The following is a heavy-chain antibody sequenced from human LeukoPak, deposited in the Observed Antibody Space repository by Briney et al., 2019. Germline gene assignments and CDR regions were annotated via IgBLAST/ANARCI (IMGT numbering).Heavy chain of an antibody. J-gene: IGHJ6*03. D-gene: IGHD2-15*01. V-gene: IGHV3-11*01. CDR3: AKNGDRGAYCSGGTCYPYYYCYMDV. CDR2: ISSSGSTI. Sequence: GGSLRLSCAASGFTFSDYYMSWIRQAPGKGLEWVSYISSSGSTIYYADSVRGRFTISRDNSRNTLYLQMNSLRAEDTAIYYCAKNGDRGAYCSGGTCYPYYYCYMDVWGKGTTVTISS. CDR1: GFTFSDYY.